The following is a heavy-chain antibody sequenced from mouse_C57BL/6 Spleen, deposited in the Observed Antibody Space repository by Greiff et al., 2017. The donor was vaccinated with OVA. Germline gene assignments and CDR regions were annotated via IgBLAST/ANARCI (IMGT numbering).Heavy chain of an antibody. Sequence: QVQLQQSGAELARPGASVKLSCKASGYTFTSYGISWVKQRTGQGLEWIGEIYPRSGNTYYNEKFKGKATLTADKSSSTAYMELRSLTSEDSAVYFCAPMGYYGSSYALIWGTGTTVTVSS. J-gene: IGHJ1*03. V-gene: IGHV1-81*01. D-gene: IGHD1-1*01. CDR2: IYPRSGNT. CDR1: GYTFTSYG. CDR3: APMGYYGSSYALI.